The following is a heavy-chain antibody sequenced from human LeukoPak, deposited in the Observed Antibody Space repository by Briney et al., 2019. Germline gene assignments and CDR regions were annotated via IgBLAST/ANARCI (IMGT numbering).Heavy chain of an antibody. V-gene: IGHV3-20*01. CDR1: GFTSSSYA. Sequence: PGGFLRLSCAASGFTSSSYAMSWVRQAPGKGLEWVSGINWNGGSTGYADSVKGRFTISRDNAKNSLYLQMNSLRAEDTALYHCARDRDYYGSGSYYIPPWRYYYGMDVWGQGTTVTVSS. CDR3: ARDRDYYGSGSYYIPPWRYYYGMDV. D-gene: IGHD3-10*01. J-gene: IGHJ6*02. CDR2: INWNGGST.